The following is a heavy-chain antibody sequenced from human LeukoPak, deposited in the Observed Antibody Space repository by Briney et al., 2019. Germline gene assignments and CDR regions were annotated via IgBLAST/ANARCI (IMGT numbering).Heavy chain of an antibody. V-gene: IGHV3-7*01. CDR3: ARGGYYDSSGYYSTGWFDY. J-gene: IGHJ4*02. CDR1: AFTFSDYW. CDR2: IKEDGSEK. Sequence: GGSLRLSCAASAFTFSDYWMTWVRQAPGKGLERVANIKEDGSEKYYVDSVKGRFTISRDNSKNTLYLQMNSLRAEDTAVYYCARGGYYDSSGYYSTGWFDYWGQGTLVTVSS. D-gene: IGHD3-22*01.